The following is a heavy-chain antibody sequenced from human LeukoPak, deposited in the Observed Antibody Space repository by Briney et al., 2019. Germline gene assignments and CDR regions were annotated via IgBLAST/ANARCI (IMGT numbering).Heavy chain of an antibody. V-gene: IGHV1-2*04. D-gene: IGHD2-21*01. CDR2: INPNSGGT. J-gene: IGHJ6*04. CDR3: ARGDLVRGYYYMDV. CDR1: GYTFTGYY. Sequence: GASVKVSCKASGYTFTGYYMHWVRQAPGQGLEWMGWINPNSGGTNYAQKFQGWVTMTRDTSISTAYMELSRLRSDDTAVYYCARGDLVRGYYYMDVWGKGTTVTVSS.